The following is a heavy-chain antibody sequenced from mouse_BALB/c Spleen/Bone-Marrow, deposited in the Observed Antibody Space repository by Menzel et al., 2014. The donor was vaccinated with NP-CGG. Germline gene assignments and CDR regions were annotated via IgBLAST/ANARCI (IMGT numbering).Heavy chain of an antibody. CDR2: INTNGGTT. Sequence: DVKLVESGGVLVQPGGSLKLSCAASGFTFSSYDMSWVRQTPDKRLELVATINTNGGTTYYPDSVKGRFTISRDNANSTLYLQMSSLKSADTAIYYCARNMYDWFAYWGQGTLVTVSA. V-gene: IGHV5-6-3*01. D-gene: IGHD2-14*01. CDR3: ARNMYDWFAY. J-gene: IGHJ3*01. CDR1: GFTFSSYD.